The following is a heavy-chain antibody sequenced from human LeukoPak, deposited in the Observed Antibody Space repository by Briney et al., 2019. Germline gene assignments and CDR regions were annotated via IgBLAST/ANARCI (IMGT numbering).Heavy chain of an antibody. D-gene: IGHD6-13*01. Sequence: ASVKVSCKASGYTFTGNYMHWVQQAPGQGLEWMGWVNPKSGSTNYAQKFQGRVTMTRDTSISTAYMELSRLRSDDTAVYYCVLAAAGLNWFDPWGQGTLVTVSS. V-gene: IGHV1-2*02. J-gene: IGHJ5*02. CDR2: VNPKSGST. CDR3: VLAAAGLNWFDP. CDR1: GYTFTGNY.